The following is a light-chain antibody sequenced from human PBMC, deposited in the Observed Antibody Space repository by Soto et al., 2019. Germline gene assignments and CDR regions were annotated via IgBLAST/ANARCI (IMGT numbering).Light chain of an antibody. V-gene: IGKV1-5*03. CDR1: QSIRSW. CDR3: QQYNSYPWT. CDR2: KAS. Sequence: DIQMTQSPSTLSASVGDRVTITCRASQSIRSWLAWYQQKPGKAPNLLIYKASTLESGVPSRFSGSGSWTECTLSISSLQPDEFSSYYCQQYNSYPWTVGQGTKLEIK. J-gene: IGKJ2*02.